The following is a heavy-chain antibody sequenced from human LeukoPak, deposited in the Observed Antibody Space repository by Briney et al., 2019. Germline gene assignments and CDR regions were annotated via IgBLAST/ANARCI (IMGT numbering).Heavy chain of an antibody. V-gene: IGHV3-48*03. D-gene: IGHD5-24*01. CDR3: ARGGYNYGYAFDI. CDR2: ISGGGSTI. Sequence: GGSLRLSCAASGFTFSSYEMNWVRQAPGKGLEWVSYISGGGSTIHYAAFVKGRFTISSDNAKNSLFLQMNSLRAEDTAVYYCARGGYNYGYAFDIWGQGTMVTASS. J-gene: IGHJ3*02. CDR1: GFTFSSYE.